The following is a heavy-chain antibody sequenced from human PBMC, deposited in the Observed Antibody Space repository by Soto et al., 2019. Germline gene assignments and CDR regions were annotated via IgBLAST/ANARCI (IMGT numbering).Heavy chain of an antibody. CDR3: ARVGDGYNLNY. D-gene: IGHD5-12*01. J-gene: IGHJ4*02. Sequence: ESGGGLVQPGGSLRLSCAASGFTFSGYEMNWVRQAPGKGLEWVSYISSSGSTKYYADAVKGRLTISRDNAKNSLYLQMNSLRVEDTAVYYCARVGDGYNLNYWGQGALVTVFS. CDR2: ISSSGSTK. CDR1: GFTFSGYE. V-gene: IGHV3-48*03.